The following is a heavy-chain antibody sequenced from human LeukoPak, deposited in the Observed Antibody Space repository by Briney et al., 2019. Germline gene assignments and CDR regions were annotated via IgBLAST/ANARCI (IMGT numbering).Heavy chain of an antibody. D-gene: IGHD2-2*01. Sequence: GGSLRLSCAASGFTFSSYWMSWVRQAPGKGLEWVANIKQDGSEKYYVDSMKGRFTISRDNAKNSLYLQMNRLRAEDTAVFYCASGAVPGAMLIGYWGQGTLVTVSS. CDR1: GFTFSSYW. V-gene: IGHV3-7*01. CDR2: IKQDGSEK. J-gene: IGHJ4*02. CDR3: ASGAVPGAMLIGY.